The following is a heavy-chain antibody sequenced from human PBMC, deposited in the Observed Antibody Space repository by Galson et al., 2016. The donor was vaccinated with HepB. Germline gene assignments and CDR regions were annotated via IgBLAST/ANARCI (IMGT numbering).Heavy chain of an antibody. Sequence: PALVKPTQTLTLTCTFSGFSLDTGGVGVGWIRQPPGKALQWLALIYWDDDKRYNPSLKNGLAITKDTSEKQVVLTMTNMDPVDTATYYCAHRVLRLQNIPFAFWGPGILVTVSS. J-gene: IGHJ4*02. CDR2: IYWDDDK. D-gene: IGHD2-15*01. CDR1: GFSLDTGGVG. V-gene: IGHV2-5*02. CDR3: AHRVLRLQNIPFAF.